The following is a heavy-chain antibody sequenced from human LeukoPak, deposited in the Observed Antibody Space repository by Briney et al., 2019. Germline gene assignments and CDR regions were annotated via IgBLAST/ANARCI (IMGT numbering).Heavy chain of an antibody. J-gene: IGHJ4*02. CDR2: INHSGST. V-gene: IGHV4-34*01. CDR3: ARVTGIGSGWFPD. CDR1: GGTFSGYY. D-gene: IGHD6-19*01. Sequence: PSETLRLTCAASGGTFSGYYWSWIRQPPGKGLEWIGEINHSGSTNYNPSLKSRVTISVDTSKNQFSLKLSSVTAADTAVYYCARVTGIGSGWFPDWGQGTLVTASS.